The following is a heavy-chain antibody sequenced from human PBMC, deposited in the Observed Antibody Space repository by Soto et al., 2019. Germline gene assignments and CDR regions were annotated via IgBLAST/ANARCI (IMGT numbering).Heavy chain of an antibody. Sequence: QVQLVQSGAEVKKPGSSVKVSCKASGGTFSTYTITWVRQAPGQGLEWIGRIIPIIGIINYAQKFQGRGTISADKFTGTAYMELTGLRSDDTAVYYCAGDPDSHYNDSHASSYPWGQGTLVTVSS. CDR1: GGTFSTYT. D-gene: IGHD4-4*01. CDR2: IIPIIGII. CDR3: AGDPDSHYNDSHASSYP. J-gene: IGHJ5*02. V-gene: IGHV1-69*08.